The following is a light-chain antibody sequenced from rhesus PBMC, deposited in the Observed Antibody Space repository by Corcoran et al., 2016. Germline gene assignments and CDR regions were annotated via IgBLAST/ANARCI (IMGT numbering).Light chain of an antibody. J-gene: IGLJ1*01. Sequence: SYKLTQPRSVSVSQGQTARITCGGDNIGSDAVHWYQQKPAQAPVLVIYDDSERPSGIPDRLSGSKLGNTATLTISGVEAGDEADYFCQVWDTSSHYIFGDGTRLTVL. CDR1: NIGSDA. V-gene: IGLV3-44*01. CDR2: DDS. CDR3: QVWDTSSHYI.